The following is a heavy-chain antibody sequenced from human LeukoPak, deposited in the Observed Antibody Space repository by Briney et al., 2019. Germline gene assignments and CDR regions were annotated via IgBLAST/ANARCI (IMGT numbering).Heavy chain of an antibody. CDR2: ISGSGAST. J-gene: IGHJ4*02. Sequence: GGSLRLSCAASGFTFSSCAMNWVRQAPGKGLEWVSSISGSGASTYDADSVKGRFTIPRDNSKNTLYLQMNSLRAEDTAIYYCAKDRYGDYSFDSWGQGTLVTVSS. CDR1: GFTFSSCA. CDR3: AKDRYGDYSFDS. V-gene: IGHV3-23*01. D-gene: IGHD4-17*01.